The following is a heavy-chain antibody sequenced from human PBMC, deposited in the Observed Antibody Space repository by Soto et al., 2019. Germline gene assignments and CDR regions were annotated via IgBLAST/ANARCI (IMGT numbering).Heavy chain of an antibody. CDR2: ISSNDES. CDR1: GFSLNYPRMG. J-gene: IGHJ4*01. V-gene: IGHV2-26*01. Sequence: VNATETLTLTCAVSGFSLNYPRMGVTRVLQSPGEPLEWLAHISSNDESSFSASLKSRVSLSKDTSKSQVVLTMTNMAPTDTAIYFCARTPHGLRELDYWGQGILFTVSS. D-gene: IGHD1-1*01. CDR3: ARTPHGLRELDY.